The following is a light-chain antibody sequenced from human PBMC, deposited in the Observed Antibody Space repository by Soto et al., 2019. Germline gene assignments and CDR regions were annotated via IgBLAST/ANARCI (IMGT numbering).Light chain of an antibody. CDR2: NNS. J-gene: IGLJ3*02. CDR1: SSNIGSHT. V-gene: IGLV1-44*01. CDR3: SAWDERLTAWV. Sequence: QSVLTQPPSASGTPGQRVTISCSGSSSNIGSHTVTWYQQLPRAAPKLLICNNSQRPSGVPARFSGSQSGTSYSLAISGLQSEDEADYFCSAWDERLTAWVFGGGTKLTVL.